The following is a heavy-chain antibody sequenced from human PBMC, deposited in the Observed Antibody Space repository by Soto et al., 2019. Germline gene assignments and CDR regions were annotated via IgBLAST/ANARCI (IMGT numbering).Heavy chain of an antibody. D-gene: IGHD2-2*01. CDR2: INPDSGGT. Sequence: GASVKVSCKASGYTFTGYYIHWVRQAPGEGLEWMGWINPDSGGTNYAQKFQGRVTMTRDTSISTAYMELSRLRSDDTAVYYCARSTTGYCSSTSCYPDLRYWGQGTLVTVYS. J-gene: IGHJ4*02. V-gene: IGHV1-2*02. CDR3: ARSTTGYCSSTSCYPDLRY. CDR1: GYTFTGYY.